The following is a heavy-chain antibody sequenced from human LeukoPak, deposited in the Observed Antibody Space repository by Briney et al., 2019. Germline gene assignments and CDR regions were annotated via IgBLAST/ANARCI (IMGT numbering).Heavy chain of an antibody. CDR1: GYTFTNYG. D-gene: IGHD4-23*01. J-gene: IGHJ3*02. Sequence: ASVTVSFKASGYTFTNYGISWMRQAPGQGREWMGWFNPHSGGAMYAQVFQGRVTMTMDTSISTAYLELSRLRSDDTAVYYCARFEDYGGNRDVFDIWGQGTMVTVS. CDR3: ARFEDYGGNRDVFDI. V-gene: IGHV1-2*02. CDR2: FNPHSGGA.